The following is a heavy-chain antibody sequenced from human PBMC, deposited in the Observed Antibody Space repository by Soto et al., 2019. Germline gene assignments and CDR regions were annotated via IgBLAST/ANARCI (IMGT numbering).Heavy chain of an antibody. CDR1: GGSISSYY. CDR3: ATQKTYYDFWSGYKSDAFDI. J-gene: IGHJ3*02. Sequence: SETLSLTCTVSGGSISSYYWSWIRQPPGKGLDLIVFIYYIGSTNYNPSLMSRVTISVDTSKNQFSLKLSSVTAADTAVYYCATQKTYYDFWSGYKSDAFDIWGQGTMVTVSS. CDR2: IYYIGST. D-gene: IGHD3-3*01. V-gene: IGHV4-59*01.